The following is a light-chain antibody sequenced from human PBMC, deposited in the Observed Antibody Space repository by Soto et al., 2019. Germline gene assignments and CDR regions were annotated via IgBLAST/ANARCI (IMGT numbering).Light chain of an antibody. CDR1: QSVSSY. CDR2: DAS. CDR3: QQTLSYPQT. V-gene: IGKV3-11*01. Sequence: LPRSLAPLSLSQGERATLSSRASQSVSSYFAWYQQKPGQAPRLLIYDASNRATGIPARFSGSGSGTDFTLTISSLEPEDFATYYCQQTLSYPQTFGQGTKVDIK. J-gene: IGKJ1*01.